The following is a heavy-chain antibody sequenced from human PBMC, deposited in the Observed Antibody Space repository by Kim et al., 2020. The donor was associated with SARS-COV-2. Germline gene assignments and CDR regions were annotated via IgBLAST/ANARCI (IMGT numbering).Heavy chain of an antibody. Sequence: GGSLRLSCAASGFTVSSNYMSWVRQAPGKGLEWVSVIYSGGSTYYADSVKGRFTISRDNSKNTLYLQMNSLRAEDTAVYYCARDPPLSGYNQWWFDPWGQGTLVTVSS. D-gene: IGHD3-22*01. CDR1: GFTVSSNY. CDR3: ARDPPLSGYNQWWFDP. V-gene: IGHV3-53*01. CDR2: IYSGGST. J-gene: IGHJ5*02.